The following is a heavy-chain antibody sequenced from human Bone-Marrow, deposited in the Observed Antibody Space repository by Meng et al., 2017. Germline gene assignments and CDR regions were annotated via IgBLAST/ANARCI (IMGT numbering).Heavy chain of an antibody. CDR2: INHSGST. Sequence: SETLSLTCAVSGGSISSSNWWSWVRQPPGKGLEWIGEINHSGSTNYNPSLKSRVTISVDTSKNQFSLKLSSATAADTAVYYCARGFAKYYDILTGYYTDYWGQGTLVTVSS. J-gene: IGHJ4*02. V-gene: IGHV4-4*02. D-gene: IGHD3-9*01. CDR3: ARGFAKYYDILTGYYTDY. CDR1: GGSISSSNW.